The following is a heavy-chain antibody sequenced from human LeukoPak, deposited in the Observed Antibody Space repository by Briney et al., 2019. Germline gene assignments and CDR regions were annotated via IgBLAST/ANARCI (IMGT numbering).Heavy chain of an antibody. CDR1: GFTFSSYA. CDR2: ISGSGGST. V-gene: IGHV3-23*01. CDR3: AKGIVVVVAANSGYFDY. Sequence: GGSLRLSCAASGFTFSSYAMSWVRQAPGKGLEWVSAISGSGGSTYYGDSVKGRFTISRDNSKNTLYLQMNSLRAEDTAVYYCAKGIVVVVAANSGYFDYWGQGTLVTVSS. J-gene: IGHJ4*02. D-gene: IGHD2-15*01.